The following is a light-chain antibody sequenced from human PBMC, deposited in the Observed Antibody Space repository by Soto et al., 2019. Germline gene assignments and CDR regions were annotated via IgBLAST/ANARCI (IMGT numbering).Light chain of an antibody. J-gene: IGKJ1*01. V-gene: IGKV1-39*01. CDR3: QQYNTFST. CDR1: QSISRY. CDR2: GTS. Sequence: DIQMTQSPSSLSASVGDSVTISCRASQSISRYLNWYQQKPGQGPSLLIYGTSTRAGGVPARFSGGGSGTEFTLTISSLQPDDFATYYCQQYNTFSTFGQGTKVDIK.